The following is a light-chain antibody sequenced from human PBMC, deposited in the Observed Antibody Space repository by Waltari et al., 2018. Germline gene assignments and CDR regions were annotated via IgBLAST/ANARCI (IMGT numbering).Light chain of an antibody. J-gene: IGKJ4*01. CDR3: QQRSNWPPT. Sequence: EIVLTQSPATLSLSPGERATLSCRASQNITSSLAWYHQRPGQAPRLLIYDAFTRDTGIPARFSGSGSGTDFTLTISSLEPEDFAVYYCQQRSNWPPTFGGGSKVEI. CDR2: DAF. V-gene: IGKV3-11*01. CDR1: QNITSS.